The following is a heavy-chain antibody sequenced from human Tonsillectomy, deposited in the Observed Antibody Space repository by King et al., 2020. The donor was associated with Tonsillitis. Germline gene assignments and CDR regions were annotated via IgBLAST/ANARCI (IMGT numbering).Heavy chain of an antibody. D-gene: IGHD6-13*01. J-gene: IGHJ4*02. Sequence: VQLVESGGGLVKPGGSLRLSCEASGFTFSSYSMNWVRQAPEMGLEWVSSISSSSSYIYYADSVKGRFTISRDNANNSLYLQMNSLRAEDTAVYYCARDQQLIRWGQGTLVTVSS. CDR2: ISSSSSYI. CDR1: GFTFSSYS. CDR3: ARDQQLIR. V-gene: IGHV3-21*01.